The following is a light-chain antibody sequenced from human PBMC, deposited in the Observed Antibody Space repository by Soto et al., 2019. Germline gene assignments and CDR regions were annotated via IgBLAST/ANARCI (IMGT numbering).Light chain of an antibody. CDR3: QVWDYDTDHFV. CDR1: NIGSKS. V-gene: IGLV3-21*02. J-gene: IGLJ1*01. CDR2: ADS. Sequence: SYELTQAPSVSVAPGQTARIGCGGDNIGSKSVHWYQQRPGQAPVLVVYADSDRPSGIPERFSGPNPGNTATLTISRVEAGDEADYYCQVWDYDTDHFVFGPGTKLTVL.